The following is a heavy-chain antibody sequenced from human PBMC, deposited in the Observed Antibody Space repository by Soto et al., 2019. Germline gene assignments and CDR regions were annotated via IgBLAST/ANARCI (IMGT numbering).Heavy chain of an antibody. J-gene: IGHJ6*02. CDR1: GYTFTSYG. CDR3: VRDRITIFDRGDMDV. V-gene: IGHV1-18*01. Sequence: QVQLEQSGSEVRKPGASVKVSCKASGYTFTSYGISWVRQAPGQGLEWMGWISAYNGDTKYAQKVQGRVTMTTDTSTSTAYMELRSLRSDDTAVYFCVRDRITIFDRGDMDVWGQGTTVTVSS. D-gene: IGHD3-3*01. CDR2: ISAYNGDT.